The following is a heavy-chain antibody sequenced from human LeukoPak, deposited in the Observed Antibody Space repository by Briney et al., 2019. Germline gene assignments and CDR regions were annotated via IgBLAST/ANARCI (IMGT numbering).Heavy chain of an antibody. CDR2: IYYSGST. CDR3: ARGSSWLYYYYGMDV. V-gene: IGHV4-59*01. CDR1: GGSISSYY. Sequence: PSVTLSLTCTVSGGSISSYYWSWIRQPPGKGLEWIGYIYYSGSTNYNPSLKSRVTISVDTSKNQFSLKLSSVTAADTAVYYCARGSSWLYYYYGMDVWGQGTTVTVSS. J-gene: IGHJ6*02. D-gene: IGHD6-13*01.